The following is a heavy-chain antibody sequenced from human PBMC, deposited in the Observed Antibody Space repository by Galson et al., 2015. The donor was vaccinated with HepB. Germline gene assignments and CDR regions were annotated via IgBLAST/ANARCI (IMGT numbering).Heavy chain of an antibody. D-gene: IGHD3-3*01. Sequence: SVKVSCKASGYTFTNYDINWVRQATGQGLEWMGWMNPNSGNTGYAQKFQGRVTMTRNTSISTAYLELSSLRSDDTAVYYCARGRGTFFGVVINTLFDYWGQGTLVTVSS. CDR3: ARGRGTFFGVVINTLFDY. CDR2: MNPNSGNT. CDR1: GYTFTNYD. V-gene: IGHV1-8*01. J-gene: IGHJ4*02.